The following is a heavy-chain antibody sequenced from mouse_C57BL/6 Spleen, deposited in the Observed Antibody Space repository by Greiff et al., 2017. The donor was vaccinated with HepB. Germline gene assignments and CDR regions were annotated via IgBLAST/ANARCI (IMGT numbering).Heavy chain of an antibody. CDR1: GYTFTDYY. Sequence: VQLQQSGPELVKPGASVKISCKASGYTFTDYYMNWVKQSHGKSLEWIGDINPNNGGTSYNQKFKGKATLTVDKSSSTAYMELRSLTSEDSVVYYCARENHWYFDVWGTGTTVTVSS. J-gene: IGHJ1*03. CDR3: ARENHWYFDV. V-gene: IGHV1-26*01. CDR2: INPNNGGT.